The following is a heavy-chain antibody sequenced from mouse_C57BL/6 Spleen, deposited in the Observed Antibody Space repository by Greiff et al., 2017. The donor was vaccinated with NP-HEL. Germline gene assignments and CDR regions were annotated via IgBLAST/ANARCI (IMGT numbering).Heavy chain of an antibody. Sequence: EVKLVESGGGLVKPGGSLKLSCAASGFTFSDYGMHWVRQAPEKGLEWVAYISSGSSTISYADTVTGRFTLSRDNATTTLFLQMTSLRYEDTTMYYCARQGTTVGEDYDMDYWGQGTSVTVSS. CDR1: GFTFSDYG. D-gene: IGHD1-1*01. V-gene: IGHV5-17*01. J-gene: IGHJ4*01. CDR2: ISSGSSTI. CDR3: ARQGTTVGEDYDMDY.